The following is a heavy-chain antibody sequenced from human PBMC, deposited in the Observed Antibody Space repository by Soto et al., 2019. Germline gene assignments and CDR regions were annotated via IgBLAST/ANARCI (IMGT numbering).Heavy chain of an antibody. J-gene: IGHJ6*02. V-gene: IGHV4-30-4*01. Sequence: QVQLQESGPGLVKPSQTLSLTCTVSGGSISSGDYYWSWIRQPPGKGLEWIGYIYYSGSTYYNPSLKRRVTISVDTSKNQFSLKLSSVTAADTAVYYCARVEASSGIRSPSYYYYGMDVWGQGTTVTVSS. CDR2: IYYSGST. CDR3: ARVEASSGIRSPSYYYYGMDV. D-gene: IGHD3-10*01. CDR1: GGSISSGDYY.